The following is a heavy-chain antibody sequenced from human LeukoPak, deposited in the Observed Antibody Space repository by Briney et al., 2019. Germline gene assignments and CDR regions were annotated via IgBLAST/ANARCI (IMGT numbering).Heavy chain of an antibody. V-gene: IGHV3-48*01. CDR3: AKDGEYSYGYLKAPYYFGY. CDR2: ITNSGNSK. CDR1: EFTFSSYS. D-gene: IGHD5-18*01. Sequence: GGSLRLSCAASEFTFSSYSMNWVRQAPGKGLEWVSYITNSGNSKSYADSVKGRFTISRDNSKNTLYLQMNSLRAEDTAVYYCAKDGEYSYGYLKAPYYFGYWGQGTLVTVSS. J-gene: IGHJ4*02.